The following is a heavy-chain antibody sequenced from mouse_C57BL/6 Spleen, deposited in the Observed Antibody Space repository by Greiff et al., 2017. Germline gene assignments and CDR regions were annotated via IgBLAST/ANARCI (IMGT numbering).Heavy chain of an antibody. CDR2: IRSKSSNYAT. V-gene: IGHV10-3*01. Sequence: EVQLVESGGGLVQPKGSLKLSCAASGFTFNTYAMHWVRQAPGKGLEWVARIRSKSSNYATYYADSVQDRFTISRDDSQSRLDLQRSKLKTEDTTMYYGVRDLDYSNPGFMDYWGQGTSVTVSS. J-gene: IGHJ4*01. CDR3: VRDLDYSNPGFMDY. CDR1: GFTFNTYA. D-gene: IGHD2-5*01.